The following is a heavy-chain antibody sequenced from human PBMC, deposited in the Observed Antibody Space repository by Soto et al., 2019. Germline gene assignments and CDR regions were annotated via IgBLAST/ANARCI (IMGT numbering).Heavy chain of an antibody. Sequence: SETLSLTCTVSGGSISSYYWSWIRQPAGKGLEWIGRIYTSGSTNYNPSPKSRVTMSVDTSKNQFSLKLSSVTAADTAVYYCAGIAAAGYYYGMDVWGQGTTVTVS. CDR3: AGIAAAGYYYGMDV. CDR2: IYTSGST. J-gene: IGHJ6*02. D-gene: IGHD6-13*01. CDR1: GGSISSYY. V-gene: IGHV4-4*07.